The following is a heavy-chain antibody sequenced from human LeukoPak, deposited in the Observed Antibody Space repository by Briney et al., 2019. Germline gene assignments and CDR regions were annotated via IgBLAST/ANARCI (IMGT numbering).Heavy chain of an antibody. CDR1: GFTFSTYW. Sequence: GGSLRLSCATSGFTFSTYWMSWVRQAPGKGLEWVANIKQDGSETYYADSVKGRFTISRDNAKNSLYLQMNSLRAEDTAVYYCASNNRIAVAGTLDYWGQGTLVTVSS. J-gene: IGHJ4*02. CDR2: IKQDGSET. V-gene: IGHV3-7*01. CDR3: ASNNRIAVAGTLDY. D-gene: IGHD6-19*01.